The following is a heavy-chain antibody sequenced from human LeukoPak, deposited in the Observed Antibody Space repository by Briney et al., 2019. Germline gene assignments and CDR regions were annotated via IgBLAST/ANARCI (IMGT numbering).Heavy chain of an antibody. CDR3: AGTSLPSIAAPAFDP. D-gene: IGHD6-6*01. J-gene: IGHJ5*02. Sequence: SVKVSCKASGGTFSSYAISWVRQAPGQGLEWMGGIIPIFGTANYAQKFQGRVTITADESTSTAYMELSSLRSEDTAVYYCAGTSLPSIAAPAFDPWGQGTLVTVSS. V-gene: IGHV1-69*13. CDR2: IIPIFGTA. CDR1: GGTFSSYA.